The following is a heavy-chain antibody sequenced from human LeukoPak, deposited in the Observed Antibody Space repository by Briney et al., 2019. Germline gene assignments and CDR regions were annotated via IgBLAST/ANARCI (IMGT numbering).Heavy chain of an antibody. J-gene: IGHJ5*02. CDR2: INHSGST. Sequence: PSETLSLTCAVYGGSFSGYYWSWIRQPPGKGLEWIGEINHSGSTNYNPSLKSRVTISVDTSKNQFSLKLSSVTAADTAVYYCARGGYSGSYRYPRFDPWGQGTLVTVPS. CDR1: GGSFSGYY. CDR3: ARGGYSGSYRYPRFDP. V-gene: IGHV4-34*01. D-gene: IGHD1-26*01.